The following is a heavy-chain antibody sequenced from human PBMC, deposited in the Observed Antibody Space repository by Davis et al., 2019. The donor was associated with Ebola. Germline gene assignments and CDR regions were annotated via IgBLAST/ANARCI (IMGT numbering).Heavy chain of an antibody. V-gene: IGHV4-39*07. Sequence: MPSETLSLTCTVSGGSISSSSYYWGWLRQPPGKGLEWVGSIYYSGRTYYNPSLKSRVTLSVDTSKNQFSLKLSSVTAADAPVYYCARDRIAAAGGFDYWGQGTVVTVSS. CDR2: IYYSGRT. CDR1: GGSISSSSYY. D-gene: IGHD6-13*01. J-gene: IGHJ4*02. CDR3: ARDRIAAAGGFDY.